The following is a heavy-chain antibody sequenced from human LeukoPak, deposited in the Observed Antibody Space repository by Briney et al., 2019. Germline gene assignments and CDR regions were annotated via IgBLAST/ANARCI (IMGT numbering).Heavy chain of an antibody. CDR3: AKKSPGTYYAPPDY. V-gene: IGHV3-30*18. Sequence: GWSLRLSCAASGFTFSSYGMHWVRQAPSKGLEWVAVTSYDGSNKNYADSVKGRFTISRDNSKNTLYLQMNSLRAEDTAVYYCAKKSPGTYYAPPDYWGQGTLVTVSS. D-gene: IGHD3-10*01. CDR2: TSYDGSNK. CDR1: GFTFSSYG. J-gene: IGHJ4*02.